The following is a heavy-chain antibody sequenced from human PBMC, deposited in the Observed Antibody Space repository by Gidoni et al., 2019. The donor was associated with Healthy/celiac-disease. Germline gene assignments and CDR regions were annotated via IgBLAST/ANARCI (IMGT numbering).Heavy chain of an antibody. V-gene: IGHV4-61*02. CDR3: ARRTHGLTVGV. Sequence: QVQLQESGPGLVKPSQTLSLTCTVSGGSISSGSYYWSWIRQPAGKGLEWIGRIYTSGSTNYNPSLKSRVTISVDTSKNQFSLKLSSVTAADTAVYYCARRTHGLTVGVWGQGTLVTVSS. J-gene: IGHJ4*02. CDR2: IYTSGST. D-gene: IGHD2-21*02. CDR1: GGSISSGSYY.